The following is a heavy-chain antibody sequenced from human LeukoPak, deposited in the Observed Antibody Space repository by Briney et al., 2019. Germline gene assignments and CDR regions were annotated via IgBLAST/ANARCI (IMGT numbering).Heavy chain of an antibody. CDR2: ICRDGSKE. J-gene: IGHJ4*02. V-gene: IGHV3-33*01. D-gene: IGHD2-8*01. CDR3: ARDDNTNSQYSRLNY. Sequence: GRSLRLSCAASGFTLTTNGMHWVRQAPGKGLEWVAVICRDGSKEFYADSVKGRFIISRDISKNTLYLEMSSLRAEDTAVNYCARDDNTNSQYSRLNYWGQGTLVTVSS. CDR1: GFTLTTNG.